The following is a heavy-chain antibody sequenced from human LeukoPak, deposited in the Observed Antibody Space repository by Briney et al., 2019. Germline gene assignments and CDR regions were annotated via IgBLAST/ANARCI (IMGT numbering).Heavy chain of an antibody. D-gene: IGHD2-15*01. CDR2: ISGDGGST. CDR3: AKVRSGGNGMDV. CDR1: GFTFDDYA. Sequence: GGSLRLSCAASGFTFDDYAMHWVRRAPGKGLEWVSLISGDGGSTYYADSVKGRFTISRDNSKNSLYLQMNSLRTEDTALYYCAKVRSGGNGMDVRGQGTTVTVSS. V-gene: IGHV3-43*02. J-gene: IGHJ6*02.